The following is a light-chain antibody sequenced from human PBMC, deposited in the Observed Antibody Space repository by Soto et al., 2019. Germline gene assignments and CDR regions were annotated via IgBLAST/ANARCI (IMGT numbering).Light chain of an antibody. CDR3: QQFVESPYT. J-gene: IGKJ2*01. CDR2: DAS. CDR1: QSVSSY. V-gene: IGKV3-11*01. Sequence: EIVLTQSPATLSLSPGERATLSCRASQSVSSYLAWYQQKPGQAPRLLIYDASNRATGIPARFSGSGSGTDFTLTISRLEPEDFAVYYCQQFVESPYTFGQGTKLEIK.